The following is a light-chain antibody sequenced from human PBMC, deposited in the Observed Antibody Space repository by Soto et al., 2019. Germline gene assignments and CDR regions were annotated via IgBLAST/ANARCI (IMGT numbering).Light chain of an antibody. CDR2: GAS. CDR3: QQSYTTPH. V-gene: IGKV1-39*01. Sequence: DIQMTQSPSSLSASVGDRVTITCRASQSISSYLNWYQQKPGKAPKLLIYGASSLQSGAPSRFSGIGSRTDFTLTISSLQPEDFATYYCQQSYTTPHFGQGTKLEIK. CDR1: QSISSY. J-gene: IGKJ2*01.